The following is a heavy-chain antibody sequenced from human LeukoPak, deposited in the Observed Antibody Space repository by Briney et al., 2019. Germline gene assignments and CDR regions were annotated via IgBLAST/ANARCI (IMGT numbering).Heavy chain of an antibody. CDR2: IYSGGST. CDR3: ARALNVGLLHFDS. J-gene: IGHJ4*02. CDR1: GFTVSSNY. V-gene: IGHV3-53*04. D-gene: IGHD3-16*01. Sequence: GGSLRLSCAASGFTVSSNYMSWVRQAPGKGLEWVSVIYSGGSTYYADSVKGRFTISRHNSENTLYLQMNSLRVEDTAVYYCARALNVGLLHFDSWGQGTLVTVSS.